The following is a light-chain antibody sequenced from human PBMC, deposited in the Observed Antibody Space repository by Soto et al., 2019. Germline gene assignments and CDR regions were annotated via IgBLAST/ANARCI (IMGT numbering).Light chain of an antibody. J-gene: IGKJ1*01. CDR2: KAS. CDR1: QSICSW. Sequence: DIQMTQSPAILFASVGDRVTITCRASQSICSWLAWYQQKPGKAPNLLINKASHLERGFPSRFSGSGSGTEFTLTISSLQPGDFATYYCQHYNTYPWTFGQGTKVDIK. CDR3: QHYNTYPWT. V-gene: IGKV1-5*03.